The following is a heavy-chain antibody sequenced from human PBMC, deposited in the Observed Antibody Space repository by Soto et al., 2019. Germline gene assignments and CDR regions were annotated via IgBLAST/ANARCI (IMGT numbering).Heavy chain of an antibody. CDR3: ARPSYQQLRRTFIWFDP. Sequence: GGSLRLSCAASGFTFSSYWMSWVRQAPGKGLEWVANIKQDGSEKYYVDSVKGRFTISRDNAKNSLYLQMNSLRAEDTAVYYCARPSYQQLRRTFIWFDPWGQGTLVTVSS. CDR1: GFTFSSYW. CDR2: IKQDGSEK. V-gene: IGHV3-7*05. D-gene: IGHD6-13*01. J-gene: IGHJ5*02.